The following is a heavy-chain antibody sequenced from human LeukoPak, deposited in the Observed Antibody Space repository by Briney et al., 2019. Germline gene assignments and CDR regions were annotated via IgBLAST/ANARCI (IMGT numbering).Heavy chain of an antibody. D-gene: IGHD5-18*01. CDR3: ARVRTPNSYGSYYFDY. V-gene: IGHV3-23*01. CDR2: ISGSGGST. CDR1: GFTFSSYA. Sequence: PGGSLRLSCAASGFTFSSYAMSWVRQAPGKGLEWVSAISGSGGSTYYADSVKGRFTISRDNSKNTLYLQMNSLRAEDTAVYYCARVRTPNSYGSYYFDYWGQGTLVTVSS. J-gene: IGHJ4*02.